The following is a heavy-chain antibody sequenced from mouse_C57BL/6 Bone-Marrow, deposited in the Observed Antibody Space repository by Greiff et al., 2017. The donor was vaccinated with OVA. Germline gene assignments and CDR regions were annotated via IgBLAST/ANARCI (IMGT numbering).Heavy chain of an antibody. CDR3: ANPNRYYYGSSYGAMDY. J-gene: IGHJ4*01. V-gene: IGHV5-17*01. CDR1: GFTFSDYG. Sequence: EVHLVESGGGLAKPGGSLKLSCAASGFTFSDYGMHWVRQAPEKGLEWVAYISSGSSTIYYADTVKGRFTISRDNAKNTLFLQMTSLRSEDTAMYYCANPNRYYYGSSYGAMDYWGQGTSVTVSS. CDR2: ISSGSSTI. D-gene: IGHD1-1*01.